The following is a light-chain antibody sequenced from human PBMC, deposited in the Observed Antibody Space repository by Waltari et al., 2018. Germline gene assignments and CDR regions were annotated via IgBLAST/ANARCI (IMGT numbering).Light chain of an antibody. V-gene: IGKV3-20*01. Sequence: EIALTQSPGTLSLSPGDRVTLSCRASQSVSRSLAWYQQKPGQAPRLLIYAASSRATGIPGRVSGSGSGTDFSLTISRLEPEDFAVYYCQHYVRLPATFGQGTKVEI. CDR2: AAS. CDR3: QHYVRLPAT. CDR1: QSVSRS. J-gene: IGKJ1*01.